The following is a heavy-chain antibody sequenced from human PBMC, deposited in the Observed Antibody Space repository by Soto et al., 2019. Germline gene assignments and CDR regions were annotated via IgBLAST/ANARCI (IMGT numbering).Heavy chain of an antibody. V-gene: IGHV3-30*18. CDR1: GCTFSSYG. CDR2: ISYDGSNK. Sequence: QVQLVEAGGGVVQPGRSLRLSCAASGCTFSSYGMHWVRQAPGKVLWWVAVISYDGSNKYYADSVQGRFTISRDNSKNTLYLQMNRLRDEDTAVYSCAKGKVGYFDLWGRGTLVTVSS. CDR3: AKGKVGYFDL. J-gene: IGHJ2*01.